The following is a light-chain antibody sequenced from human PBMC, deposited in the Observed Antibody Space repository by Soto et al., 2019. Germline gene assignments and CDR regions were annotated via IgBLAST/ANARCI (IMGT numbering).Light chain of an antibody. Sequence: QSALTQPASVSGSPGQSITISCTGTSSDVGGYNYVSWYQQHPGRAPKLIIYDVTNRPSGISNRFSGSKSGNTASLTTSGLQTEDEADYYCISFTSRHIYVFGTGTKLTVL. J-gene: IGLJ1*01. V-gene: IGLV2-14*03. CDR1: SSDVGGYNY. CDR3: ISFTSRHIYV. CDR2: DVT.